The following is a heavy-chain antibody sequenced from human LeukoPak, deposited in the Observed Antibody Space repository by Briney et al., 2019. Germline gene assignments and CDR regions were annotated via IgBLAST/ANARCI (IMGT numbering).Heavy chain of an antibody. D-gene: IGHD1-26*01. Sequence: PGGSLRLSCTAAGFTFPDYAMAWVRQAPGKGLEWVSAMIGSGSSTSYAGSVKGRFTISRDNAKNSLYLQMNSLRAEDTAVYYCARWYSGSYGLDYWGQGTLVTVSS. CDR3: ARWYSGSYGLDY. CDR1: GFTFPDYA. CDR2: MIGSGSST. V-gene: IGHV3-23*01. J-gene: IGHJ4*02.